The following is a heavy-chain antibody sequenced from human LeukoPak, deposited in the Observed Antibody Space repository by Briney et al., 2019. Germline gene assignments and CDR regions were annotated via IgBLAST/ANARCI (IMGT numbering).Heavy chain of an antibody. D-gene: IGHD3-22*01. J-gene: IGHJ5*02. CDR2: IWYDGSNK. CDR1: GFTFGNYG. V-gene: IGHV3-33*08. Sequence: GGSLRLSCAVSGFTFGNYGMHWVRQAPGKGLEWVAVIWYDGSNKYYADSVKGRFTISRDNSKNTLYLQMNSLRAEDTAVYYCANPYYYDSSGYITAWGQGTLVTVSS. CDR3: ANPYYYDSSGYITA.